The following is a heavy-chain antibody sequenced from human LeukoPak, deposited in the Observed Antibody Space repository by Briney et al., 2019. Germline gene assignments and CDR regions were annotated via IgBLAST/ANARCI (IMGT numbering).Heavy chain of an antibody. D-gene: IGHD3-3*01. J-gene: IGHJ4*02. V-gene: IGHV1-58*02. CDR2: IFICSGNT. CDR3: AADTNYDFWSGYPPTAAAL. Sequence: TSVKVSRKASGFTFTSSAMQWVRQARGQRLGWIGLIFICSGNTNYAQQFQESVTITRDMSTSTAYMEMSSLRSEDTAVYYCAADTNYDFWSGYPPTAAALWGQGTLVTVSS. CDR1: GFTFTSSA.